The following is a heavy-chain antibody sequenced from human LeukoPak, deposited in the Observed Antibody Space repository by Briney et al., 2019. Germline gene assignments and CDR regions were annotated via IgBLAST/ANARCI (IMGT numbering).Heavy chain of an antibody. V-gene: IGHV2-5*02. CDR3: AHAPGVGAFDI. CDR2: IYWDDDK. D-gene: IGHD1-26*01. Sequence: SGPTLANPTQILTLTCAFSGFSLSTREVGVGWIRQPPGKALGWLALIYWDDDKRYSPSLKSRLTITNDTSKDQVVLTMTNMDPVDSATYYCAHAPGVGAFDIWGQGTVVTVSS. J-gene: IGHJ3*02. CDR1: GFSLSTREVG.